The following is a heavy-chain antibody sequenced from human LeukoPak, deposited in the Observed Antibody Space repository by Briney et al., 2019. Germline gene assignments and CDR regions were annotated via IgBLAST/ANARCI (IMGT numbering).Heavy chain of an antibody. V-gene: IGHV3-66*01. CDR3: ARGDIAAAGSFDY. CDR2: IYSGGST. J-gene: IGHJ4*02. Sequence: GGSLRLSCAASGFTVSSNYMSWVRQAPGKGLEWVSVIYSGGSTYYADSVKGRFTNSRDNSKNTLYLQMNSLRAEDTAVYYCARGDIAAAGSFDYWGQGTLVTVSS. D-gene: IGHD6-13*01. CDR1: GFTVSSNY.